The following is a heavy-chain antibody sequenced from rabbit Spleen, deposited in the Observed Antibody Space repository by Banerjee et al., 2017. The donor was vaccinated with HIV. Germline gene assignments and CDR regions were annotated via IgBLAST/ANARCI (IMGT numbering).Heavy chain of an antibody. V-gene: IGHV1S40*01. D-gene: IGHD6-1*01. CDR2: IYAGSSGTT. Sequence: QSLEESGGDLVKPGASLTLTCTASGFSFSGSHYMCWVRQAPGKGLEWIACIYAGSSGTTYYASGAKGRLTISKSSSTPVTLQMTSLTSADTATYFCARLWHAYYPYAYGLKLWGPGTLVTVS. CDR1: GFSFSGSHY. J-gene: IGHJ4*01. CDR3: ARLWHAYYPYAYGLKL.